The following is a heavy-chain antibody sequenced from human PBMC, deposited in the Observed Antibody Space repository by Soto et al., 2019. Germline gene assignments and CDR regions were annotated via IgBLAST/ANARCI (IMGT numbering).Heavy chain of an antibody. J-gene: IGHJ4*02. CDR1: GFTFSNYF. CDR3: APGP. D-gene: IGHD2-8*02. V-gene: IGHV3-30*04. Sequence: SLRLSCVVSGFTFSNYFMHLVRQAPGKGLEWLAAISDDAKNKYYADSVKGRFTISRDNSKSTVYLQLNSLRVEDTALYYCAPGPGGQGTLVTVSS. CDR2: ISDDAKNK.